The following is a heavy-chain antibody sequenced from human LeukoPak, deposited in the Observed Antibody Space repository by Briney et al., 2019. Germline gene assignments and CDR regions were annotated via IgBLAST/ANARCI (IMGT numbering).Heavy chain of an antibody. CDR3: AREGSSST. CDR1: GFTFSDYA. V-gene: IGHV3-21*01. D-gene: IGHD6-13*01. J-gene: IGHJ4*02. Sequence: GGSLRLSCAASGFTFSDYAMNWVRQAPGKGLEWVSSINSGSTQTYYADSVKGRFTIARDNAKNSLYLQMNSLRAEDTAVYYRAREGSSSTWGQGTLVTVSS. CDR2: INSGSTQT.